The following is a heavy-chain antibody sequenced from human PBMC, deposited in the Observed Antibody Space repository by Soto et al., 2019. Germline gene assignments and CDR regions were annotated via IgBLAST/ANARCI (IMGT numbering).Heavy chain of an antibody. J-gene: IGHJ4*02. CDR3: STTLYSNSVPPEGY. CDR1: GFTFSTYT. D-gene: IGHD4-4*01. V-gene: IGHV3-23*01. Sequence: EVQLLESGGVLVQPGGSLRLSCAASGFTFSTYTMSWVRQAPGKGLEWVSRISGSGGSTYYTDSVKGRFTISRDNSKNTLYLQMKSLRAEDTAVYYCSTTLYSNSVPPEGYWGQGTLVTVSS. CDR2: ISGSGGST.